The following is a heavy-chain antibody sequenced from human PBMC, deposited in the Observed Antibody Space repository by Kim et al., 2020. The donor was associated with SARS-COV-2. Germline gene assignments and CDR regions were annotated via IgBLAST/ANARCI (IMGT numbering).Heavy chain of an antibody. J-gene: IGHJ6*02. CDR1: RFTFNNYW. D-gene: IGHD3-10*01. Sequence: GGSLRLSCAVSRFTFNNYWINWVRHAPGMGLVWVSRISVDGSITNYADSVKGRFTMSRDNAENTVYLQMNSLRAEDTAVYYCARGFFRDGFGVGGQGTTVTLS. CDR2: ISVDGSIT. V-gene: IGHV3-74*01. CDR3: ARGFFRDGFGV.